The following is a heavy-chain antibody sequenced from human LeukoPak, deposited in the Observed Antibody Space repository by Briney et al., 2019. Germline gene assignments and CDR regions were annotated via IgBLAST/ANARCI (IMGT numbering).Heavy chain of an antibody. V-gene: IGHV4-34*01. Sequence: SETLSLTCAVYGGSFSGYYWSWIRQPPGKGLEWIGEINHSGSTNYNPSLKSRVPISVDTSKNQFSLKLSSVTAADTAVYYCARGSGYCSSTSCYAGETYGDYASVGDYWGQGTLVTVSS. J-gene: IGHJ4*02. CDR1: GGSFSGYY. CDR2: INHSGST. D-gene: IGHD2-2*01. CDR3: ARGSGYCSSTSCYAGETYGDYASVGDY.